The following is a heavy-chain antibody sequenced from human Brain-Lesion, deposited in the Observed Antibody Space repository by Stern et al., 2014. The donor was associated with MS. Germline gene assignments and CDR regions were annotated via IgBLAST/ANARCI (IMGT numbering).Heavy chain of an antibody. J-gene: IGHJ4*02. Sequence: VQLVASGAEVKKPGESLKISCKGSGYRFNSNWIGWVRQMPGKGLEWMGIIWPGDSDTIYSPSFQGQVTIAADKSISTAYLQWSSLQASDTAMYYCARRGDSSSSGFDYWGQGTLVIVSS. CDR3: ARRGDSSSSGFDY. D-gene: IGHD6-6*01. CDR2: IWPGDSDT. V-gene: IGHV5-51*01. CDR1: GYRFNSNW.